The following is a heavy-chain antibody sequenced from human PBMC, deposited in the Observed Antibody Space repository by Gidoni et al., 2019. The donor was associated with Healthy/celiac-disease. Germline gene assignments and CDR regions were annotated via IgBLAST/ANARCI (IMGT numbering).Heavy chain of an antibody. D-gene: IGHD5-18*01. V-gene: IGHV4-39*01. Sequence: QLQLQESGPGLVKPSETLSLTCTVSGGSISSSSYYWGWIRQPPGKGLEWIGSIYYSGSTYYNPSLKSRVTISVDTSKNQFSLKLSSVTAADTAVYYCARHFRQLWFFDYWGQGTLVTVSS. J-gene: IGHJ4*02. CDR1: GGSISSSSYY. CDR2: IYYSGST. CDR3: ARHFRQLWFFDY.